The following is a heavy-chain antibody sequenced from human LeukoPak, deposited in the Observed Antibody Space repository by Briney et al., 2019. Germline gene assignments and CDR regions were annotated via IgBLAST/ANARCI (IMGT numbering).Heavy chain of an antibody. V-gene: IGHV3-21*01. CDR1: GFTFSSYS. J-gene: IGHJ4*02. CDR2: ISSSSSYI. D-gene: IGHD3-22*01. CDR3: ARDDRSGYYYQAFDY. Sequence: SGGSLRLSCAASGFTFSSYSMNWVRQAPGKGLEWVSSISSSSSYIYYADSVKGRFTISRDNAKNSLYLQMNSLRAEDTAVYYCARDDRSGYYYQAFDYWGQGTLVTVSS.